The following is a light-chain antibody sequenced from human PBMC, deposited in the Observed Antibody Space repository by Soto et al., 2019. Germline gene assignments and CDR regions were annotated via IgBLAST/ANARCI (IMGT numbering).Light chain of an antibody. J-gene: IGKJ4*01. V-gene: IGKV1-8*01. CDR2: VAS. CDR3: QQYYEFPLT. CDR1: QDISSY. Sequence: AIRMTQSPSSLSASPGDRVTITCRASQDISSYLAWYQQKPGKAPNLLIYVASTLQSGVPSRFSGSGSGTDFTLTIGRLQSEDFATYYCQQYYEFPLTFGGGTKVQIK.